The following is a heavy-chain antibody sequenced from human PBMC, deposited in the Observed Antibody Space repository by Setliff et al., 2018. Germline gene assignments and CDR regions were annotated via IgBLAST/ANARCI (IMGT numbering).Heavy chain of an antibody. CDR2: IYYSGST. CDR1: GGSISSSSYY. D-gene: IGHD6-13*01. V-gene: IGHV4-39*01. Sequence: LSLTCTVSGGSISSSSYYWGWIRQPPGKGLEWIGSIYYSGSTYYNPSLKSRVTISVDTSKNQFSLKLSSVTASDTAVYYCASRSSWYLGTRFDPWGQGTLVTVSS. J-gene: IGHJ5*02. CDR3: ASRSSWYLGTRFDP.